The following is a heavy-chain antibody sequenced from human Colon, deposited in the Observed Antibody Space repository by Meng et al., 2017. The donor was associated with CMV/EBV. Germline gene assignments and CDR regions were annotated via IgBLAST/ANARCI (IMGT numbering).Heavy chain of an antibody. CDR1: GFNFDDYV. V-gene: IGHV3-43*02. J-gene: IGHJ4*02. CDR2: VSGDGISA. D-gene: IGHD3-3*01. Sequence: SCAASGFNFDDYVMHWVRQVPGKGLEWVSLVSGDGISAYYVDSVKGRFTISRDNSKNVLYLQMNSLRTEDTALYYCAKSGGETDDFWSGYYNFIDYWGQGTPVTVSS. CDR3: AKSGGETDDFWSGYYNFIDY.